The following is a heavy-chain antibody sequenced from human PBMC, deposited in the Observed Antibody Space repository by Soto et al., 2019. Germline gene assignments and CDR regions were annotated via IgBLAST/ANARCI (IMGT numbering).Heavy chain of an antibody. J-gene: IGHJ4*02. Sequence: SETLSLTCVVSNFSLSIGYYCGWIRQSPGKGLEWIASIYRSGTTSYKPSLKSLVTISVDPSTNQFSLMLTAVTAADTAVYYCARTHSGSYYSVFNYWGRGSLVTVSS. CDR3: ARTHSGSYYSVFNY. CDR1: NFSLSIGYY. D-gene: IGHD1-26*01. CDR2: IYRSGTT. V-gene: IGHV4-38-2*01.